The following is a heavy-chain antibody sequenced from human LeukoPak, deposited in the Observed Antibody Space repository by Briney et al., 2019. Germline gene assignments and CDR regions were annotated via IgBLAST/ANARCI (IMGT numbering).Heavy chain of an antibody. CDR2: IYYSGST. V-gene: IGHV4-39*07. J-gene: IGHJ5*02. Sequence: SETLSLTCTVSGGSISSSSYYWGWIRQPPGKGLEWIGSIYYSGSTYYNPSLKSRVTISVDTSKNQFSLKLSSVTAADTAVYYCARDLLMVRGVIGRTDNWFDPWGQGTLVTVSS. CDR3: ARDLLMVRGVIGRTDNWFDP. D-gene: IGHD3-10*01. CDR1: GGSISSSSYY.